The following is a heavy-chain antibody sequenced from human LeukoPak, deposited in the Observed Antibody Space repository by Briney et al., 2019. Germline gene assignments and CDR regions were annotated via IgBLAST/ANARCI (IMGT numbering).Heavy chain of an antibody. D-gene: IGHD3-9*01. CDR3: ARDLRYYDNIGGVGY. V-gene: IGHV3-7*01. J-gene: IGHJ4*02. CDR2: IKQDGSEK. CDR1: GFTFSSYW. Sequence: VGSLRLSCAASGFTFSSYWMSWVRQAPGKGLEWVANIKQDGSEKYYVDSVKGRFTISRDNAKNSLYLQMNSLRAEDTAVYYCARDLRYYDNIGGVGYWGQGTLVTVSS.